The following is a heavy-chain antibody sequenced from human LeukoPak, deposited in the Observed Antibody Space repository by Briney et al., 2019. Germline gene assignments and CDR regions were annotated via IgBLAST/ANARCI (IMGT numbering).Heavy chain of an antibody. CDR1: GFSFRDYA. D-gene: IGHD5-12*01. J-gene: IGHJ4*02. Sequence: GGSLRLSCAASGFSFRDYAMHWVRQAPGKGLEWVALIWHDGSNINYEDSVKGRFTISRDNSKNTLYLQMDSLRAEDTAVYYCTRDGLSGYGLGLFDYWGQGTLVTVSS. V-gene: IGHV3-33*01. CDR3: TRDGLSGYGLGLFDY. CDR2: IWHDGSNI.